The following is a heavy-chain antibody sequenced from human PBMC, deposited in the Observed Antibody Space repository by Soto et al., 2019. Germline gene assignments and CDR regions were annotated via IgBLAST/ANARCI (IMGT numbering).Heavy chain of an antibody. CDR1: GYTFTSYG. V-gene: IGHV1-18*01. D-gene: IGHD2-21*01. Sequence: ASVKVSCKASGYTFTSYGISWVRQAPGQGLEWMGWISAYNGNTNYAQKLQGRVTMTTDISTSTAYMELRSLRSDDTAVYYCAREYCGGDCYDAFDIWGQGTMVTVSS. J-gene: IGHJ3*02. CDR2: ISAYNGNT. CDR3: AREYCGGDCYDAFDI.